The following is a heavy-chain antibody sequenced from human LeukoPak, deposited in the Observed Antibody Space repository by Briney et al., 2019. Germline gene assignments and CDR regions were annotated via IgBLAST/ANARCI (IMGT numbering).Heavy chain of an antibody. D-gene: IGHD2-15*01. V-gene: IGHV3-33*06. Sequence: TGGSLRLSCAASGFSFSSYGMHWVRQAPGKGLEWVAVIWYDGSNKYYADSVKGRFTISRDNSKNMLYLQMNSLRAEDTAVYYCAKEASGYCSGGSCSLYYYYYYMDVWGKGTTVTVSS. CDR2: IWYDGSNK. J-gene: IGHJ6*03. CDR3: AKEASGYCSGGSCSLYYYYYYMDV. CDR1: GFSFSSYG.